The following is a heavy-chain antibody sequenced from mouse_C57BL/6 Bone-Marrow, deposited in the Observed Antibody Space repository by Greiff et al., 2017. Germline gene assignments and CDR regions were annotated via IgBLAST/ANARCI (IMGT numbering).Heavy chain of an antibody. J-gene: IGHJ1*03. CDR1: GYTFTSYW. CDR3: ARPTTGWYFDV. D-gene: IGHD2-12*01. Sequence: QVQLQQPGAELVRPGSSVQLSCKASGYTFTSYWMPWVKQRPIQGLEWIGNIDPSDSETHYNQKFKVKATLTVDKSSSTAYMQLSSLTSEDSAVYYCARPTTGWYFDVWGTGTTVTVSS. V-gene: IGHV1-52*01. CDR2: IDPSDSET.